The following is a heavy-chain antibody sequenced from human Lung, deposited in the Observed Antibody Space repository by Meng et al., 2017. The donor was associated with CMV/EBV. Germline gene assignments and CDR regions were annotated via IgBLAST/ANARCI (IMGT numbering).Heavy chain of an antibody. J-gene: IGHJ4*02. D-gene: IGHD1-20*01. CDR1: GYTFTTYG. V-gene: IGHV1-18*01. Sequence: ASVKVSCKASGYTFTTYGISWVRQAPGQGLEWMGWIGVYDGKTNYAQKLQGRVTMTTDISTTTAYMDLRSLRSDDTAVYYCARDRGISGTTFRGDYWGQGXLVTVSS. CDR2: IGVYDGKT. CDR3: ARDRGISGTTFRGDY.